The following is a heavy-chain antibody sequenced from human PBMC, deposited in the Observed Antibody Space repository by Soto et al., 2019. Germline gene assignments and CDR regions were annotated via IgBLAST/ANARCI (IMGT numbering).Heavy chain of an antibody. CDR2: IIPILGIA. CDR3: ARDRDYGSGSYFDY. D-gene: IGHD3-10*01. Sequence: QVQLVQSGAEVKKPGSSVKVSCKASGGTFSSYTISWVRQAPGQGLEWMGRIIPILGIANSAQKFQGRVTITADKSTSPAYRGLSSLRSEDTAVYFCARDRDYGSGSYFDYWGQGTLVTVSS. V-gene: IGHV1-69*08. J-gene: IGHJ4*02. CDR1: GGTFSSYT.